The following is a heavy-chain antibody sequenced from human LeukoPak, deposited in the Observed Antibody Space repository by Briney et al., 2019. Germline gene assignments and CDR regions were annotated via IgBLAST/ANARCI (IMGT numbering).Heavy chain of an antibody. CDR1: GGTFSSYA. Sequence: ASVKVSCKASGGTFSSYAISWARQAPGQGLEWMGGIIPIFGTANYAQKFQGRVTITADESTSTAYMELSSLRSEDTAVYYCARDRGEQGDWFDPWGQGTLVTVSS. D-gene: IGHD1/OR15-1a*01. V-gene: IGHV1-69*01. CDR2: IIPIFGTA. J-gene: IGHJ5*02. CDR3: ARDRGEQGDWFDP.